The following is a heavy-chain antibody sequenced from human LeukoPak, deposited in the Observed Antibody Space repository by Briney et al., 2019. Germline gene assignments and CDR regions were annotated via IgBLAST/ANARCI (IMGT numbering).Heavy chain of an antibody. V-gene: IGHV4-34*01. J-gene: IGHJ2*01. D-gene: IGHD5-18*01. CDR1: GGSFSGYY. Sequence: SETLSLTCAVYGGSFSGYYWSWIRQPPGKGLEWTGEINHSGNTNYNPSLKSRVTISVDTSKNQFSLKLSSATAADTAVYYCARGQSGTAIPRAGRYFDLWGRGTLVTVSS. CDR2: INHSGNT. CDR3: ARGQSGTAIPRAGRYFDL.